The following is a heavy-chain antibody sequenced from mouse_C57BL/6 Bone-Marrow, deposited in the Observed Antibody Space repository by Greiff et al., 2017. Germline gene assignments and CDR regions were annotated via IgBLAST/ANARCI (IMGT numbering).Heavy chain of an antibody. V-gene: IGHV2-9-1*01. CDR1: GFSLTSYA. D-gene: IGHD1-1*01. CDR3: ARTTVVAPRWYFDV. CDR2: IWTGGGT. J-gene: IGHJ1*03. Sequence: VQVVESGPGLVAPSQSLSITCTVSGFSLTSYAISWVRQPPGKGLEWLGVIWTGGGTNYNSALKSRLSISKDNSKSQVFLKMNSLQTDDTARYYCARTTVVAPRWYFDVWGTGTTVTVSS.